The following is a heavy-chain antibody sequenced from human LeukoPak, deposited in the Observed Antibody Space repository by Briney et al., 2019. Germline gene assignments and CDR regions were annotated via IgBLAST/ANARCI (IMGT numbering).Heavy chain of an antibody. V-gene: IGHV5-51*01. CDR3: ARQDRTTYYYDSSGYLFDY. J-gene: IGHJ4*02. CDR2: IYPGDSDT. CDR1: GYSFTSYW. D-gene: IGHD3-22*01. Sequence: GESLKISCKGSGYSFTSYWIGWVRQMPGKGLDWMGIIYPGDSDTRYSPSFQGQVTISADKSISTAYLQWSSLKASDTAMYYCARQDRTTYYYDSSGYLFDYWGQGTLVTVSS.